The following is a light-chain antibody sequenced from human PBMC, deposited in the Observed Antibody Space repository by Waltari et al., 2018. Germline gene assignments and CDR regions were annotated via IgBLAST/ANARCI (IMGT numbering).Light chain of an antibody. CDR3: QQYDTLSLS. Sequence: DIQMTQSPSSLPASVGDRVTITCQASQDIDNYLNWYQQKPGRAPKLLIYDASNLETGVPSRFSGSGSGTDFTFTITSLQPEDFAIYFCQQYDTLSLSFGGGTKLEIK. V-gene: IGKV1-33*01. CDR2: DAS. CDR1: QDIDNY. J-gene: IGKJ4*01.